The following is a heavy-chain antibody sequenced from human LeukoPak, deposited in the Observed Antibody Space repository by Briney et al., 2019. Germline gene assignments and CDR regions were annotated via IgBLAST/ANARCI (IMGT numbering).Heavy chain of an antibody. Sequence: PSETLSLTCAVYGGSFRGYYWSWIRQPPGKGLEWIGEINHSGSTNYNPSLKSRVTISVDTSKNQFSLKLSSVTAADTAVYYCAGRYCSSTSCYLFFDYWGQGTLVTVSS. D-gene: IGHD2-2*01. J-gene: IGHJ4*02. CDR3: AGRYCSSTSCYLFFDY. CDR1: GGSFRGYY. CDR2: INHSGST. V-gene: IGHV4-34*01.